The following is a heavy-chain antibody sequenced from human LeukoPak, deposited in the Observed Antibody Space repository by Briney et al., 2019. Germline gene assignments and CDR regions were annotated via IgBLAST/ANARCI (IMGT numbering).Heavy chain of an antibody. V-gene: IGHV4-34*01. CDR2: INHSGST. CDR3: ARVSYEEYDSSGYYPLDFDY. CDR1: GGSFSGYY. D-gene: IGHD3-22*01. J-gene: IGHJ4*02. Sequence: SSETLSLTCAVYGGSFSGYYWSWIRQPPGKGLEWIGEINHSGSTNYNPSLKSRVTISVDTSKNQFSLKLSSVTAADTAVYYCARVSYEEYDSSGYYPLDFDYWGQGTLVTVSS.